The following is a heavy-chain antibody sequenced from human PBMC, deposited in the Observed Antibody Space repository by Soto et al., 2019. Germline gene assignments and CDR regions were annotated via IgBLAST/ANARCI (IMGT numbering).Heavy chain of an antibody. V-gene: IGHV3-30*18. CDR3: AKVIRADSTSSNFSSYSGPDV. CDR1: GFTFRTYG. J-gene: IGHJ6*02. CDR2: ISNNGINK. D-gene: IGHD6-6*01. Sequence: QVQLVESGGGAVQPGRSLRLSCAASGFTFRTYGMHWVRQAPGKGLEWLAVISNNGINKYYADSVKGRFTISRDNSRDKLFLQINSLRGENTAIYYCAKVIRADSTSSNFSSYSGPDVWAQGTTVTVS.